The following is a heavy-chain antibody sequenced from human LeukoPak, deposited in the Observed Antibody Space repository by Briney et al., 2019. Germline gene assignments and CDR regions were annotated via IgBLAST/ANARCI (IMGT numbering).Heavy chain of an antibody. D-gene: IGHD3-16*01. CDR3: ARGGGLDV. CDR2: INHNGNVN. CDR1: GFTFSSYG. Sequence: RGSLRLSCAASGFTFSSYGMHWVRQAPGKGLEWVASINHNGNVNYYVDSVKGRFTISRDNAKNSLYLQMSNLRAEDTAVYFCARGGGLDVWGQGATVTVSS. V-gene: IGHV3-7*03. J-gene: IGHJ6*02.